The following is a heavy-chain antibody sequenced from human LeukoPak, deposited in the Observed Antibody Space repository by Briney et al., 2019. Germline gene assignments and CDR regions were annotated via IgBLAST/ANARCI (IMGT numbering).Heavy chain of an antibody. CDR2: ISSISSYI. D-gene: IGHD2-21*02. V-gene: IGHV3-21*01. CDR3: ARDPPCGGDCSLHDAFDI. Sequence: PGGSLRLSCAASGFTFDDYGMSWVRQAPGKGLEWVSSISSISSYIYYADSVKGRFTISRDNAKNSLYLQMNSLRAEDTAVYYCARDPPCGGDCSLHDAFDIWGQGTMVTVSS. J-gene: IGHJ3*02. CDR1: GFTFDDYG.